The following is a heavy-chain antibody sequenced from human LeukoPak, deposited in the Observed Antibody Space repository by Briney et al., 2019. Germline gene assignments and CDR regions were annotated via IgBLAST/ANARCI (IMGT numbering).Heavy chain of an antibody. J-gene: IGHJ4*02. CDR1: GFTLSDYY. V-gene: IGHV3-11*01. Sequence: GGSLRLSCVASGFTLSDYYMSWIRQAPGKGLEWLSYINSRGDFMHYADSVKGRFTISRDNSKNTLYLQMNSLRAEDTAVYYCAKFRSSDIVVVPAASPFDYWAREPWSPSPQ. D-gene: IGHD2-2*01. CDR3: AKFRSSDIVVVPAASPFDY. CDR2: INSRGDFM.